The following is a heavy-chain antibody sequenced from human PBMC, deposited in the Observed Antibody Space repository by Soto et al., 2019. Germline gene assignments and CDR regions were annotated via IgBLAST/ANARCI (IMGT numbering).Heavy chain of an antibody. CDR2: IYPGDSDT. V-gene: IGHV5-51*01. Sequence: GESLEISCKGSGYSFTSYWIGWVRQMPGKGLEWMGIIYPGDSDTRYSPSFQGQVTISADKSISTAYLQWSSLKASDTATYYCARQFYDFWSGYGSFDYWGQGTLVTVSS. D-gene: IGHD3-3*01. J-gene: IGHJ4*02. CDR3: ARQFYDFWSGYGSFDY. CDR1: GYSFTSYW.